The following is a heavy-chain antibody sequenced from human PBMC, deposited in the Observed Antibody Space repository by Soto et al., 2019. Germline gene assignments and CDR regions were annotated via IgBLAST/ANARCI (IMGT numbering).Heavy chain of an antibody. Sequence: VRSLRLSCAASGFTFGNYGMHWVLQVPGKGLVWVSRISPGGSATAYADSVKGRFTISRDNVKNTLYLQMNNLRAEGTAIYYCTSSVHPSYGWGGFFPHCFDYTGTGTLVTDPS. D-gene: IGHD3-10*01. V-gene: IGHV3-74*01. CDR1: GFTFGNYG. J-gene: IGHJ4*02. CDR2: ISPGGSAT. CDR3: TSSVHPSYGWGGFFPHCFDY.